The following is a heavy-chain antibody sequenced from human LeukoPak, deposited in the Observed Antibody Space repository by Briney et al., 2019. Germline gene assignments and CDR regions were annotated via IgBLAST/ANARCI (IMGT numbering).Heavy chain of an antibody. CDR2: IRYDGSNK. J-gene: IGHJ4*02. CDR3: AKDRGGYSYGNQFDY. Sequence: GESLRLSFAASGFTFSSYGMHWVRQAPGKGLEWVAFIRYDGSNKYYADSVKGRFTISRDNSKNTLYLQMNSLRAEDTAVYYCAKDRGGYSYGNQFDYWGQGTLVTVSS. D-gene: IGHD5-18*01. V-gene: IGHV3-30*02. CDR1: GFTFSSYG.